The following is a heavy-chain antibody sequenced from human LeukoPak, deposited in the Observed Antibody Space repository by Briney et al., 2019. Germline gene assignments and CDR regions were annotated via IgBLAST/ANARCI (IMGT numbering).Heavy chain of an antibody. CDR2: IKKDGSEK. Sequence: PGGSLRLSCEASGFSFSTYWMTWVRQAPGKGLEWVANIKKDGSEKHYVDSVRGRFTISRDNARNSLYLQMSSLRVEDTAIYYCARDSNYYDSSAYYDTFDIWGQGTMVTVSS. CDR1: GFSFSTYW. D-gene: IGHD3-22*01. V-gene: IGHV3-7*01. J-gene: IGHJ3*02. CDR3: ARDSNYYDSSAYYDTFDI.